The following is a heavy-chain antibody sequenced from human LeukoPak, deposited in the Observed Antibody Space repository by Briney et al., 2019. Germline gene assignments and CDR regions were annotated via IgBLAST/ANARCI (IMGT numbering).Heavy chain of an antibody. CDR1: GYTFTDYY. CDR3: ARLYDSSGYYNLDLDY. V-gene: IGHV1-2*02. D-gene: IGHD3-22*01. Sequence: ASVKVSCKASGYTFTDYYMHWVRQAPGQGLEWMGWINPNSGGTNYAQKFQGRVTMTRDTSISTAYMELSRLRSDDTAVYYCARLYDSSGYYNLDLDYWGQGTLVTVSS. CDR2: INPNSGGT. J-gene: IGHJ4*02.